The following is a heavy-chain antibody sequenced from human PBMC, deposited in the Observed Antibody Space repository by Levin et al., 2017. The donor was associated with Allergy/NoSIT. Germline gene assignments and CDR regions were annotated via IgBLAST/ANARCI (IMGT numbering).Heavy chain of an antibody. V-gene: IGHV4-39*07. CDR3: ARDEMLHEIQYYYGIDV. CDR2: IYYSGST. Sequence: SETLSLTCTVSGGSISSSSYYWGWIRQPPGKGLEWIGNIYYSGSTYYNPSLKSRVTISVDTSKNQFSLKVSSVTAADTAVYYCARDEMLHEIQYYYGIDVWGQGTTVTVSS. J-gene: IGHJ6*02. D-gene: IGHD5-24*01. CDR1: GGSISSSSYY.